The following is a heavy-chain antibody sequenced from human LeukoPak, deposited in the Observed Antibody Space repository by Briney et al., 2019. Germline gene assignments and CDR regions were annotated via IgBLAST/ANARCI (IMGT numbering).Heavy chain of an antibody. V-gene: IGHV1-18*04. CDR1: GYTFTNYY. CDR3: ARVEGPSIFGVVDY. J-gene: IGHJ4*02. Sequence: ASVKVSCKASGYTFTNYYIHWVRQAPGQGLEWMGWINGYNGNTNYAQKFQGRVTMTTDTSTSTAYIDLRSLRSDATAVYYCARVEGPSIFGVVDYWGQGTLVTVSS. CDR2: INGYNGNT. D-gene: IGHD3-3*01.